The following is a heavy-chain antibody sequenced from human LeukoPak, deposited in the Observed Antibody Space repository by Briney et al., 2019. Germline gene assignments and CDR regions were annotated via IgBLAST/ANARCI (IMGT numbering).Heavy chain of an antibody. J-gene: IGHJ4*02. Sequence: ASVKVSCKASGDTFTGYYMHWVRQAPGQGLEWMGWINADSGGTNYAQKFQGRVTMTRDTSTSTAYMELSRLRSDDTAVYYCARRYCSTTSCYMADYWGQGTLVTVSS. CDR1: GDTFTGYY. D-gene: IGHD2-2*02. CDR3: ARRYCSTTSCYMADY. CDR2: INADSGGT. V-gene: IGHV1-2*02.